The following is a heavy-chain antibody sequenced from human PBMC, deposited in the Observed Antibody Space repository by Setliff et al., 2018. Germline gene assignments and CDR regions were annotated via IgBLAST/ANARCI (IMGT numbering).Heavy chain of an antibody. J-gene: IGHJ6*02. CDR3: ARALLYSGSYFGYYYGMDV. V-gene: IGHV1-2*04. D-gene: IGHD1-26*01. Sequence: GASVKVSCKASGYTFTGYYMHWVRQAPGQGLEWMGWINPNSGGTNYAQKFQGWVTMTRDTSISTAYMELSRLRSDDTAVYYCARALLYSGSYFGYYYGMDVWGQGTTVTVSS. CDR1: GYTFTGYY. CDR2: INPNSGGT.